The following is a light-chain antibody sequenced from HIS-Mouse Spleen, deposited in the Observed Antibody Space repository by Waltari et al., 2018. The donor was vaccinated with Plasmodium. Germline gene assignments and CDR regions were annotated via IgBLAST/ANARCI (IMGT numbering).Light chain of an antibody. CDR2: KAS. J-gene: IGKJ1*01. V-gene: IGKV1-5*03. Sequence: DIQMTQSPSTLSASVGDRVTITCRASQSISRCLAWYQHEPGNAPKRLIYKASSLESGVPSRFSGSGTGTEFTLTISSLRPDDLATYYCQPYKSYSGTFGQGTKVEIK. CDR3: QPYKSYSGT. CDR1: QSISRC.